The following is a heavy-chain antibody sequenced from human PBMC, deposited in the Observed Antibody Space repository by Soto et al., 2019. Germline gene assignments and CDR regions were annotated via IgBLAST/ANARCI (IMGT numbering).Heavy chain of an antibody. Sequence: GESLKISCKGSGYSFTNYWIGWVRQMPGKGLEWMGIIYPDDSDTRYSPSFQGQVTISADKSICTAYLQWSSLKASDTAMYYCATQQQLALFDYWGQGTLVTVSS. J-gene: IGHJ4*02. V-gene: IGHV5-51*01. D-gene: IGHD6-13*01. CDR3: ATQQQLALFDY. CDR2: IYPDDSDT. CDR1: GYSFTNYW.